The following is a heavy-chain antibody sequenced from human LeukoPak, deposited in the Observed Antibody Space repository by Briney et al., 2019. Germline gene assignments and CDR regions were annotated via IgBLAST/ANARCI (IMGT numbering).Heavy chain of an antibody. Sequence: SETLSLTCTVSGGSTTSTNYYWGWIRQPPGKDLEWIGSVSYTGRTYYNPSVKSRVTISVDTSENQFSLKLSSVTTADTAVYYCIRSGGYCSSITCHVDYFDLWGRGTLVTVSS. CDR3: IRSGGYCSSITCHVDYFDL. CDR1: GGSTTSTNYY. D-gene: IGHD2-2*01. V-gene: IGHV4-39*01. CDR2: VSYTGRT. J-gene: IGHJ2*01.